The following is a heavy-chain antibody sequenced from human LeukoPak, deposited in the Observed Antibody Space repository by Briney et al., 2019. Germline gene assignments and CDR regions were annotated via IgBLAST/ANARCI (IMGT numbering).Heavy chain of an antibody. Sequence: GASVKVSCKVSGYTLTELSMHWVRQAPGKGLEWMGGFDPEDGETIHAQKFQGRVTMTEDTSTDTAYMELSSLRSEDTAVYYCATLRSGYYYDYFDYWGQGTLVTVSS. V-gene: IGHV1-24*01. CDR1: GYTLTELS. CDR2: FDPEDGET. CDR3: ATLRSGYYYDYFDY. J-gene: IGHJ4*02. D-gene: IGHD3-22*01.